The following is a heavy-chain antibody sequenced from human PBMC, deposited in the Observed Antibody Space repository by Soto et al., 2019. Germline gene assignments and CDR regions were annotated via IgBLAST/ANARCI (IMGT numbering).Heavy chain of an antibody. CDR2: ISNDESKK. V-gene: IGHV3-30-3*01. Sequence: QVQLVEAGGGVVQPGRSLRLSCAASGFTFSTYAVHWVRQAPGKGLEWVSVISNDESKKYYADSVKGRFTISRDNSNNTVYLQMNSLRAEDTAVYYCARSIAVAGLDYWGPGTLVTASS. CDR3: ARSIAVAGLDY. D-gene: IGHD6-19*01. CDR1: GFTFSTYA. J-gene: IGHJ4*02.